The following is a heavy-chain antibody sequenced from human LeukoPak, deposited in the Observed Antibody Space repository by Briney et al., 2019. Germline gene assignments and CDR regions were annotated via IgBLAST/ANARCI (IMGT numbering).Heavy chain of an antibody. CDR2: IRYEGSNK. CDR1: GFTFSSYG. V-gene: IGHV3-30*02. J-gene: IGHJ3*02. CDR3: GKAKGGYCSSTSCPPNYAFDI. Sequence: GGSLRLSCAASGFTFSSYGTHWVRQAPGEGMEWMAFIRYEGSNKYYADSAKGRFTIHRDNAKNYLYMQMNSLREEDMALYYSGKAKGGYCSSTSCPPNYAFDIWGQGTMVTVSS. D-gene: IGHD2-2*01.